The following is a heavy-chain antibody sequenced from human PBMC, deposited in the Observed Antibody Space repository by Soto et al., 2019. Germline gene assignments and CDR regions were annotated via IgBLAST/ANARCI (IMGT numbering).Heavy chain of an antibody. CDR3: AEGDGMDV. J-gene: IGHJ6*02. CDR1: GGSISSSSYY. V-gene: IGHV4-39*01. D-gene: IGHD3-16*01. Sequence: HLQLQESGPGLVKPSETLSLTCTVSGGSISSSSYYWGWIRQPPGKGLEWIGSIYYSGSTYYNPSLKSRVTISVDTSKNQFSLKLSSVTAADSAVYYCAEGDGMDVWGQGTTVTVSS. CDR2: IYYSGST.